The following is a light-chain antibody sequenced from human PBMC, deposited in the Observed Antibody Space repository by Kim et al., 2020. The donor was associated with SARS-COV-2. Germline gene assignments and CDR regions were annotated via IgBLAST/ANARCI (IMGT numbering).Light chain of an antibody. V-gene: IGKV1-39*01. CDR3: QQSFNSVYT. CDR1: QSIGPY. Sequence: SGSIGDTVTITCRASQSIGPYLNWYQQKPGKVPKLLIYSASTLQSGVPPNFSGSGSGTDFTHTINSLQPEDVATYYCQQSFNSVYTFGQGTELEI. J-gene: IGKJ2*01. CDR2: SAS.